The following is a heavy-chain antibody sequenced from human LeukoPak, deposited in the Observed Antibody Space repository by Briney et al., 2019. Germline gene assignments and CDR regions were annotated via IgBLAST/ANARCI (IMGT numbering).Heavy chain of an antibody. Sequence: PSETLSLTCTVSGGSISSYYWSWIRQPAGKGLEWIGRIYTSGSTYYNPSLKSRVTMSVDTSKNQFSLKLSSVTAADTAVYYCASGVVVPAAPGEYYYYYMDVWGKGTTVTVSS. CDR3: ASGVVVPAAPGEYYYYYMDV. V-gene: IGHV4-4*07. D-gene: IGHD2-2*01. CDR1: GGSISSYY. CDR2: IYTSGST. J-gene: IGHJ6*03.